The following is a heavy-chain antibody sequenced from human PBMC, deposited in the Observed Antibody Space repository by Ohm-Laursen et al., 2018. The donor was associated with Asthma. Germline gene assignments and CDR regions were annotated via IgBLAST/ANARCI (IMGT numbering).Heavy chain of an antibody. CDR3: ARDQLTGGGMDV. D-gene: IGHD2-2*01. CDR2: ISSSGGTI. V-gene: IGHV3-11*04. Sequence: SLRLSCAASGFTFSDYYMSWIRQAPGKGLEWISYISSSGGTIYNADSVQGRFTISRDNAKNSLYLQMNSLRAGDTAVYYCARDQLTGGGMDVWGQGTTVTVSS. J-gene: IGHJ6*02. CDR1: GFTFSDYY.